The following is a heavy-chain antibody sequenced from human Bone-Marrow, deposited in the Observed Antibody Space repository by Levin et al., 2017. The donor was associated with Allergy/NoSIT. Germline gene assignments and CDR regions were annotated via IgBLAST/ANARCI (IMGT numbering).Heavy chain of an antibody. V-gene: IGHV3-72*01. CDR2: TRNKANIYTT. CDR3: AREGDSSAYYIDFDY. CDR1: GFSFNDHS. Sequence: GGSLRLSCAASGFSFNDHSMNWVRQAPGKGLEWVGRTRNKANIYTTEYAASVKGRFTISRDDSRSSLFLQMNSLQTEGTAVYYCAREGDSSAYYIDFDYWGQGTLVTVSS. J-gene: IGHJ4*02. D-gene: IGHD6-19*01.